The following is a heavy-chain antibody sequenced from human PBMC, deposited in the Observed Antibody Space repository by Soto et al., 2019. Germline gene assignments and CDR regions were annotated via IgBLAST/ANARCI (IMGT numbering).Heavy chain of an antibody. CDR3: ANLKWNNSQAAYFQY. Sequence: QITLKESGPTLVKPTQTLTLTCTFSGFSLSTSGVGVAWIRQPPGKALEWLGVIYWDDDKRHSPPLKTRLAINKDTSKNQVVLTMTDMDPVDTATYYCANLKWNNSQAAYFQYWGQGTLVTVSS. D-gene: IGHD1-1*01. J-gene: IGHJ1*01. CDR1: GFSLSTSGVG. CDR2: IYWDDDK. V-gene: IGHV2-5*02.